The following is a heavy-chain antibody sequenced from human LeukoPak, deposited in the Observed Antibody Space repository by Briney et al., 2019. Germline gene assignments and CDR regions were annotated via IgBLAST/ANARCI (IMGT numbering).Heavy chain of an antibody. CDR2: IYHSGST. V-gene: IGHV4-4*02. Sequence: SETLSLTCAVSGGSLSSSNWWSWVRQPPGKGLEWIGEIYHSGSTNYNPSLKSRVTISGDKSKNQFSLKLSSVTAADTAVYYCARAYSSSWYLLSAFDIWGQGTMVTVSS. CDR3: ARAYSSSWYLLSAFDI. J-gene: IGHJ3*02. CDR1: GGSLSSSNW. D-gene: IGHD6-13*01.